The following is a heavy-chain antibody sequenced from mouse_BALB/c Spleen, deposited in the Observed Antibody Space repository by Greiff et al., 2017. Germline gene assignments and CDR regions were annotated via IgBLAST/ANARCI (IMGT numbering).Heavy chain of an antibody. CDR1: GFTFSSYA. V-gene: IGHV5-6-5*01. CDR2: ISSGGST. J-gene: IGHJ2*01. D-gene: IGHD4-1*02. CDR3: AQLGGYFDY. Sequence: EVKLMESGGGLVKPGGSLKLSCAASGFTFSSYAMSWVRQTPEKRLEWVASISSGGSTYYPDSVKGRFTISRDNARNILYLQMSSLRSEDTAMYYCAQLGGYFDYWGQGTTLTVSS.